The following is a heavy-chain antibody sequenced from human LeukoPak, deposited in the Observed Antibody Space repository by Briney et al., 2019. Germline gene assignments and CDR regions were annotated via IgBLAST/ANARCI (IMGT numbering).Heavy chain of an antibody. J-gene: IGHJ4*02. CDR1: GFTFSSYS. Sequence: GGSLRLSCAASGFTFSSYSMNWVRQAPGKGLEWVAVISYDGSNKYYADSVKGRFTISRDNSKNTLYLQMNSLRAEDTAVYYCAKVGPQGTIFGVVTYWGQGTLVTVSS. CDR3: AKVGPQGTIFGVVTY. V-gene: IGHV3-30*18. CDR2: ISYDGSNK. D-gene: IGHD3-3*01.